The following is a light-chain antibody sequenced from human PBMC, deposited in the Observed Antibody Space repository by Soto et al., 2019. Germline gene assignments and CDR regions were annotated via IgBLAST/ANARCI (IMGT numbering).Light chain of an antibody. V-gene: IGKV3-20*01. CDR2: GVS. J-gene: IGKJ1*01. Sequence: EIVLSQSPGTLSLSPGERATLSCRASQSVSSSNLAWYQQKPGQAPRLLMYGVSTRAAGIPDRFSGSGSGTDFTITISTLESEDFAVYYCQQYSSSPETFGKGTKVEI. CDR1: QSVSSSN. CDR3: QQYSSSPET.